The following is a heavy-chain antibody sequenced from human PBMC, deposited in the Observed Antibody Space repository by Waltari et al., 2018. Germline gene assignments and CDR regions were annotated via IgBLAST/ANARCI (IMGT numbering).Heavy chain of an antibody. CDR1: GGSFSGYY. D-gene: IGHD2-21*01. V-gene: IGHV4-34*01. Sequence: QVHLKQWGAGLLKPSKTLSLTSDVSGGSFSGYYWHWIRQPPGKGLEWVGEINDEGTAKYKSSLKSRVTISLDMSKSQFSLTLTSVTAADAALYFCARGRATDSPNAFDVWGQGTNVTVSS. CDR2: INDEGTA. CDR3: ARGRATDSPNAFDV. J-gene: IGHJ3*01.